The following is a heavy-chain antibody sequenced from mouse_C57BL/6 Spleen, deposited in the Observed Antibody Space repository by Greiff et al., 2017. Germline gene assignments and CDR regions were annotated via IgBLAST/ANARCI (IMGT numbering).Heavy chain of an antibody. J-gene: IGHJ1*03. D-gene: IGHD1-1*01. V-gene: IGHV1-47*01. CDR1: GYTFTTYP. Sequence: VQLQESGAELVKPGASVKMSCKASGYTFTTYPIEWMKQNHGKSLEWIGNFHPYNDDTKYNEKFKGKATLTVEKSSSTVYLELSRLTSDDSAVYYCARGYYGSRNWYFDVWGTGTTVTVSS. CDR3: ARGYYGSRNWYFDV. CDR2: FHPYNDDT.